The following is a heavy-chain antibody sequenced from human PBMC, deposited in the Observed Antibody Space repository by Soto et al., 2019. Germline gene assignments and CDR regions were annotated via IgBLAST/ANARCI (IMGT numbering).Heavy chain of an antibody. CDR2: IYYRGNT. CDR3: AREGGGYCSGGSCQVDY. V-gene: IGHV4-39*02. CDR1: GGSISSSSYY. Sequence: SETLSLTCTVSGGSISSSSYYWGWIRQPPGKGLEWIGSIYYRGNTYYNPSLKSRVTISVDTSKNQFSLKLSSVTAADTAVYYCAREGGGYCSGGSCQVDYWGQGTLLTVS. D-gene: IGHD2-15*01. J-gene: IGHJ4*02.